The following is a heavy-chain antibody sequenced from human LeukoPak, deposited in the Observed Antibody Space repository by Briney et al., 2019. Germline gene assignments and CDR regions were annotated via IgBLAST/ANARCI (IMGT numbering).Heavy chain of an antibody. J-gene: IGHJ4*02. D-gene: IGHD5-12*01. CDR1: GFTFSTFA. Sequence: GGSLRLSCAASGFTFSTFAMNWVRQAPGKGLEWVSVITDSGGKTYYADSVKGRFIISRDNPQNTLYLQMNSLRVEDTAVYYCANRAWLDSWGQGTLVTVSS. CDR2: ITDSGGKT. V-gene: IGHV3-23*01. CDR3: ANRAWLDS.